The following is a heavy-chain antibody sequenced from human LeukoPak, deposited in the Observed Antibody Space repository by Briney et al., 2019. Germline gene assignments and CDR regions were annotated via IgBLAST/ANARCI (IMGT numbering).Heavy chain of an antibody. CDR1: GGSISSYY. D-gene: IGHD3-10*01. V-gene: IGHV4-59*08. CDR3: ARHITMVRGVYYYGMDV. Sequence: PSETLSLTCTVSGGSISSYYWSWIRQPPGKGLEWIGYIYYSGSTNYNPSPKSRVTVSVDTSKNQFSLKLSSVTAADTAVYYCARHITMVRGVYYYGMDVWGQGTTVTVSS. J-gene: IGHJ6*02. CDR2: IYYSGST.